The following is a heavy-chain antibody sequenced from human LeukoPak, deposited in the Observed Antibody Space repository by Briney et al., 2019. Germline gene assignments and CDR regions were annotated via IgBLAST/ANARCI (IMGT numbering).Heavy chain of an antibody. CDR1: GFSFSSSG. CDR2: ISYDGDNQ. J-gene: IGHJ4*02. D-gene: IGHD2-2*01. CDR3: TKEGLLQHCSNTTCYVDH. V-gene: IGHV3-30*18. Sequence: GGSLRLSCAASGFSFSSSGMHWVRQAPGKGLEWVTFISYDGDNQYCAASVKGRFTVSRSNPKNTLFLDLTSLRPEDTAVYYCTKEGLLQHCSNTTCYVDHWGQGTLVTVSS.